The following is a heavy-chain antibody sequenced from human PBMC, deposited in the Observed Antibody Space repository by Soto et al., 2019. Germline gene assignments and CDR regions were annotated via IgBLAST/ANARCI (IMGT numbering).Heavy chain of an antibody. V-gene: IGHV3-33*01. CDR3: ARGSIPGSSWGRGYYFDY. CDR2: IGSAGINK. J-gene: IGHJ4*02. CDR1: GFTFRTYG. Sequence: QVQLLESGGCVVQPWRSLRLSCAANGFTFRTYGMHWFRQAPGKGLKWVAVIGSAGINKYYADSVKGRFTISRDNSKKAMYLQMNSVRAEATAVYYCARGSIPGSSWGRGYYFDYWGQGTLVTVSS. D-gene: IGHD6-13*01.